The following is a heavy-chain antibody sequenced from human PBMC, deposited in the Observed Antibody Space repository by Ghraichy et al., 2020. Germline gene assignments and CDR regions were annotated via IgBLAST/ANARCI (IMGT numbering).Heavy chain of an antibody. CDR3: ARAAAESGGHYFDY. Sequence: SQTLSLTCAVYGGSFSGYYWSWIRQPPGKGLEWIGEINHSGSTNYNPSLKSRVTISVDTSKNQFSLKLSSVTAADTAVYYCARAAAESGGHYFDYWGQGTLVTVSS. J-gene: IGHJ4*02. D-gene: IGHD1-14*01. CDR1: GGSFSGYY. CDR2: INHSGST. V-gene: IGHV4-34*01.